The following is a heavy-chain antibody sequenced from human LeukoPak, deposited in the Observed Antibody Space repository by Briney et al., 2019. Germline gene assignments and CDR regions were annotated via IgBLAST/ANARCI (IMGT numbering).Heavy chain of an antibody. J-gene: IGHJ4*02. CDR3: ARGGSSGWSFDY. D-gene: IGHD6-19*01. V-gene: IGHV4-59*01. CDR2: IYYSGST. CDR1: GGSISSYY. Sequence: SSETLSLTCTVSGGSISSYYWSWIRQPPGKGLEWIGYIYYSGSTNYNPSLKSRVTISVDTSKNQFSLKLSSVTAADTAVYYCARGGSSGWSFDYWGQGTLVTVSS.